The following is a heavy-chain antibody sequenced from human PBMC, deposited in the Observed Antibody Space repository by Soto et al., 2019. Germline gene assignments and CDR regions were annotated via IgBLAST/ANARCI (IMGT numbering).Heavy chain of an antibody. CDR1: GYTFHNYG. CDR3: ARGSESFDL. D-gene: IGHD1-26*01. J-gene: IGHJ4*02. Sequence: QVLLMQSGPEVKKPGASVKVFCKASGYTFHNYGISWVRQVPGQGLEWMGWISGYNGNTNYAPKIQGRVTVTRDTSTATAYMELRSLRSDDTAIYYCARGSESFDLWGQGTLVTVSS. CDR2: ISGYNGNT. V-gene: IGHV1-18*01.